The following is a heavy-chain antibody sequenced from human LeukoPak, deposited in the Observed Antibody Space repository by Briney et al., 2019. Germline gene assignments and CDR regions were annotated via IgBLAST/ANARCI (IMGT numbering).Heavy chain of an antibody. Sequence: GSLRLSCAVSGLTLSDIWMNWVRQPPGKGLEWIGEINHRGSTNYNPSLKSRVTISVDTSKNQFSLKLSSVTAADTAVYYCARAVGYCSGGSCSLDYWGQGTLVTVSS. V-gene: IGHV4-34*01. D-gene: IGHD2-15*01. CDR3: ARAVGYCSGGSCSLDY. J-gene: IGHJ4*02. CDR1: GLTLSDIW. CDR2: INHRGST.